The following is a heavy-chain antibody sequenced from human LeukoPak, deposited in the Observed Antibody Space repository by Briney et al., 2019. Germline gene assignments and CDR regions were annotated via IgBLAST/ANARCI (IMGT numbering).Heavy chain of an antibody. CDR1: GFTFSSYG. CDR3: ARRPNWAAFDY. V-gene: IGHV3-30*03. D-gene: IGHD1-1*01. Sequence: PGGSLRLSCAASGFTFSSYGMHWVRQAPGKGLEWVAVISYDGSNKYYADSVKGRFTISRDNSKNTLYLQVNSLRAEDTAVYYCARRPNWAAFDYWGQGTLVTVSS. J-gene: IGHJ4*02. CDR2: ISYDGSNK.